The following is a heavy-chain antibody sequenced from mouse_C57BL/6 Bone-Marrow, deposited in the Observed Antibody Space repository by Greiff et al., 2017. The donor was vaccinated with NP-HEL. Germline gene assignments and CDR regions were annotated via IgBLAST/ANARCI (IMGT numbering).Heavy chain of an antibody. V-gene: IGHV1-69*01. Sequence: QVQLQQPGAELVMPGASVKLSCKASVYTFPSSWLPWVHPRPGQGLEWIGEIDPSDSYTNYNQKFKGKSTLTVDKSSSTAYMQLSSLTSEDSAVYYCARGGYYYGSSSYWYFDVWGTGTTVTVSS. CDR2: IDPSDSYT. CDR1: VYTFPSSW. J-gene: IGHJ1*03. D-gene: IGHD1-1*01. CDR3: ARGGYYYGSSSYWYFDV.